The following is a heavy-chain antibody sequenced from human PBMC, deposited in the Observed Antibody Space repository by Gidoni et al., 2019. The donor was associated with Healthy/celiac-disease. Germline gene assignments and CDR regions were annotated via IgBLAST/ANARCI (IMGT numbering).Heavy chain of an antibody. J-gene: IGHJ6*02. CDR2: TYYRSKWYN. CDR3: AREASNINDFWSGNNGRYYYYYYGMDV. V-gene: IGHV6-1*01. CDR1: GDSVSSNSAA. D-gene: IGHD3-3*01. Sequence: QVQLQQSGPGLVKPSQTLSLTCAISGDSVSSNSAAWNWHRQSPSRGLKWLGRTYYRSKWYNDYAVSVKSRITINPDTSKNQFSLQLNSVTPEDTAVYYCAREASNINDFWSGNNGRYYYYYYGMDVWGQGTTVTVSS.